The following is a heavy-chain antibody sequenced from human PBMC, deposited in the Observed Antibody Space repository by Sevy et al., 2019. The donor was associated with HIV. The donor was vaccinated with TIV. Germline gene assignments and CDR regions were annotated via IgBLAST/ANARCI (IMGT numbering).Heavy chain of an antibody. CDR2: FSFGCGKI. V-gene: IGHV3-23*01. D-gene: IGHD2-2*01. Sequence: GGSLRLSCAASGFTFSNYAMSWVRQAPGKGLEWVSTFSFGCGKINYADSVKGRFTISRDNSKITLYLQMNSLRAEDTALYYCAREGCSKPHYYWGQGTLVTVSS. CDR1: GFTFSNYA. CDR3: AREGCSKPHYY. J-gene: IGHJ4*02.